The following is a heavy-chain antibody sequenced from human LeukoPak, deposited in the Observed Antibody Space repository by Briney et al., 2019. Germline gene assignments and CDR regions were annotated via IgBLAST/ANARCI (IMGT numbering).Heavy chain of an antibody. CDR3: ARIGYNHYFDY. CDR1: GYTFTDYY. V-gene: IGHV1-2*02. Sequence: ASVKVSCKASGYTFTDYYLHWVRQAPGQGLEWMGWINPNSGGTNSAQTFQSRVTMTRDTSITTAYLRLSRLRSDDTAVYYCARIGYNHYFDYWGQGPLVTVSS. J-gene: IGHJ4*02. D-gene: IGHD5-24*01. CDR2: INPNSGGT.